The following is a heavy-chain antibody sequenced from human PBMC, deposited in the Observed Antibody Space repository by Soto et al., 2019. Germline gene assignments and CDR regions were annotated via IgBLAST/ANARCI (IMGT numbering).Heavy chain of an antibody. CDR1: GFTFSSYS. J-gene: IGHJ4*02. V-gene: IGHV3-21*01. D-gene: IGHD6-13*01. CDR3: ARDLRIRAAAGTLNKNY. CDR2: ISSSSSYI. Sequence: ESGGGLVKPGGSLRLSCAASGFTFSSYSMNWVRQAPGKGLEWVSSISSSSSYIYYADSVKGRFTISRDNAKNSLYLQMNSLRAEDTAVYYCARDLRIRAAAGTLNKNYWGQGTLVTVSS.